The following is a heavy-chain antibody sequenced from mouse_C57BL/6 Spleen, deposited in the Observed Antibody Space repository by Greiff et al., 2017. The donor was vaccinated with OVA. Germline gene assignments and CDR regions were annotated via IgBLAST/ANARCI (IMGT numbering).Heavy chain of an antibody. CDR2: ISYDGSN. J-gene: IGHJ2*01. Sequence: ESGPGLVKPSQSLSLTCSVTGYSITSGYYWNWIRQFPGNKLEWMGYISYDGSNNYNPSLKNRISITRDTSKNQFFLKLNSVTTEDTATYYCARGDTTVVEYYFDYWGQGTTLTVSS. V-gene: IGHV3-6*01. CDR1: GYSITSGYY. CDR3: ARGDTTVVEYYFDY. D-gene: IGHD1-1*01.